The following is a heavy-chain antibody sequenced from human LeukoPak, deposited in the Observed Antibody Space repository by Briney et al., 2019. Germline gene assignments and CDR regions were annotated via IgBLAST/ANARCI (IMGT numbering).Heavy chain of an antibody. CDR2: IKQDGSEK. CDR1: GFTFSSYW. CDR3: ARDYCSSTSCLFDY. V-gene: IGHV3-7*01. J-gene: IGHJ4*02. D-gene: IGHD2-2*01. Sequence: GGSLRLSCAASGFTFSSYWMSWVRQAPGKGLEWVANIKQDGSEKYYVDSVKGRFTISRDNSKNTLYLQMNSLRAEDTAVYYCARDYCSSTSCLFDYWGQGTLVTVSS.